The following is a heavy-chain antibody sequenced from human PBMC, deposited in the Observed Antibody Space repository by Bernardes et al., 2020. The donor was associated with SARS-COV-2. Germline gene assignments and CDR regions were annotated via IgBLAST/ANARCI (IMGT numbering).Heavy chain of an antibody. CDR2: VYDSGST. D-gene: IGHD6-13*01. CDR1: GGSINGYY. CDR3: ARGGSSWYDPFDS. Sequence: SETLSLTCIVSGGSINGYYWSWIRQPPGKGLEWIGYVYDSGSTNYNPSLQSRVIISVDTSKNQLSLKLDSVTAADTAVYYCARGGSSWYDPFDSWGQGTLVAVST. J-gene: IGHJ4*02. V-gene: IGHV4-59*01.